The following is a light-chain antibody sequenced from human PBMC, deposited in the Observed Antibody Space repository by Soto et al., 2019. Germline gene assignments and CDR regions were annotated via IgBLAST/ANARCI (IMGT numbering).Light chain of an antibody. V-gene: IGKV1-8*01. J-gene: IGKJ3*01. Sequence: AIRMTQSPSSFSASTGDRVTITCRASQGISSYLAWYQQKPGKAPKLLIYAASTLQSGVPSRFSGSGSGTDFTLTISCLQSEDFATYYCQQYYSYPPGTFGPGTTVDIK. CDR2: AAS. CDR1: QGISSY. CDR3: QQYYSYPPGT.